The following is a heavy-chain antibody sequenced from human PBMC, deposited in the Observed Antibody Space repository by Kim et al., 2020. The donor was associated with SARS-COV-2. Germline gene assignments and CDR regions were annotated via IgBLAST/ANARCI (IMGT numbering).Heavy chain of an antibody. CDR3: ARERGVQQLTFILPDYGMDV. Sequence: ASVKVSCKASGYTFTSYGISWVRQAPGQGLEWMGWISAYNGNTNYAQKLQGRVTMTTDTSTSTAYMELRSLRSDDTAVYYCARERGVQQLTFILPDYGMDVWGQGTTVTVSS. D-gene: IGHD6-13*01. CDR2: ISAYNGNT. CDR1: GYTFTSYG. V-gene: IGHV1-18*04. J-gene: IGHJ6*02.